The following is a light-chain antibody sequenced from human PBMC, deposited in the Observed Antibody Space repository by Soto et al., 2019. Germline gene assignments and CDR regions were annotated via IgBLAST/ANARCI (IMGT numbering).Light chain of an antibody. Sequence: QAVVTQPPSASGTPGQRVTISCSGSSSNIGSDTVNWYQQLPGTAPKLLIHRINQRPSGVPGRFSASKSGTSASLAISGLQSEDEADYYCASWDASLNGWVFGGGTKLTVL. V-gene: IGLV1-44*01. J-gene: IGLJ3*02. CDR1: SSNIGSDT. CDR3: ASWDASLNGWV. CDR2: RIN.